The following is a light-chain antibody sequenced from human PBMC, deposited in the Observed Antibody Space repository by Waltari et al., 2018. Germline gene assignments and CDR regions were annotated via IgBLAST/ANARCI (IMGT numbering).Light chain of an antibody. Sequence: DIQMTQSPSSLSASVGYRVTITCRASQSISSYLNWYQHKPGKAPKHLIYAASSLQSGVPSRFSGSGSGTDFTLTISSLQPEDFATYYCQQSYSTLTFGGGTKVEIK. J-gene: IGKJ4*01. CDR2: AAS. CDR1: QSISSY. V-gene: IGKV1-39*01. CDR3: QQSYSTLT.